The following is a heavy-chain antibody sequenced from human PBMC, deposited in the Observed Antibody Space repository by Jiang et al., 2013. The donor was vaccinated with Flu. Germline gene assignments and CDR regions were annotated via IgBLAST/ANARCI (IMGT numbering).Heavy chain of an antibody. Sequence: QLVESGAEVKKPGSSVKVSCKASGGTFSSYAISWVRQAPGQGLEWMGGIIPIFGTANYAQKFQGRVTITADKSTSTAYMELSSLRSEDTAVYYCARGSEYPRLRYHPWAYNWFDPWGQGTLVTVSS. CDR2: IIPIFGTA. J-gene: IGHJ5*02. D-gene: IGHD3-9*01. CDR3: ARGSEYPRLRYHPWAYNWFDP. CDR1: GGTFSSYA. V-gene: IGHV1-69*06.